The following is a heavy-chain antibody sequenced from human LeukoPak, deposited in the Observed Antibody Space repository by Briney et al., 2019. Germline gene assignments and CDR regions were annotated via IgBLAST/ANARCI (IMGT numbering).Heavy chain of an antibody. J-gene: IGHJ4*02. V-gene: IGHV3-13*04. CDR1: GFTFSSYD. CDR2: IGTAGDT. D-gene: IGHD4-17*01. CDR3: ARGRNFYGDYPLFDY. Sequence: GGSLRLSCAASGFTFSSYDMHWVRQATGKGLEWVSGIGTAGDTYYPGSVKGRFTISRENAKNSLYLQMNNLRAGDTAVYYCARGRNFYGDYPLFDYWGQGTLVTVSS.